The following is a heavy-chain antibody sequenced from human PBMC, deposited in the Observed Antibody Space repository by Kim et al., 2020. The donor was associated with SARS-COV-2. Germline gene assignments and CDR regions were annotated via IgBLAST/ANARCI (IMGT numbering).Heavy chain of an antibody. Sequence: GGSLRLSCAASGFTFSSYWMSWVRQAPGKGLEWVANIKQDGSEKYYVDSVKGRFTISRDNAKNSLYLQMNSLRAEDTAVYYCASRGATNDYYFDYWGQGTLVTVSS. CDR3: ASRGATNDYYFDY. V-gene: IGHV3-7*01. D-gene: IGHD1-26*01. CDR1: GFTFSSYW. J-gene: IGHJ4*02. CDR2: IKQDGSEK.